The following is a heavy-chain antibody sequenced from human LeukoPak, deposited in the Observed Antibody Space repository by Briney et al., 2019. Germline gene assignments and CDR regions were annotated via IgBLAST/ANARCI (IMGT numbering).Heavy chain of an antibody. D-gene: IGHD3-22*01. J-gene: IGHJ4*02. CDR1: GYTFTGYY. CDR2: INPNSGGT. Sequence: GASVKVSCKASGYTFTGYYMHWVRQAPGQGLEWMGWINPNSGGTNYAQKFQGRVTMTRDTSISTAYMELSRLRSDGTAVYYCARVDSSGYYYGNYFDYWGQGTLVTVSS. V-gene: IGHV1-2*02. CDR3: ARVDSSGYYYGNYFDY.